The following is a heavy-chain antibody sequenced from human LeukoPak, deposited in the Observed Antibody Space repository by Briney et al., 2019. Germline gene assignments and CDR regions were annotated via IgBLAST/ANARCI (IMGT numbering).Heavy chain of an antibody. CDR3: TRTMVRGVISCFDY. Sequence: SSQTLSLTCTVSGGTISSGGYYWSWIRPHQGKGLEWVGYIYYSGSTYYDPSLKSRVTISVDTSKNQFSLKLSPVTAADTAVYYCTRTMVRGVISCFDYWGQGTLVTVSS. J-gene: IGHJ4*02. CDR1: GGTISSGGYY. V-gene: IGHV4-31*03. CDR2: IYYSGST. D-gene: IGHD3-10*01.